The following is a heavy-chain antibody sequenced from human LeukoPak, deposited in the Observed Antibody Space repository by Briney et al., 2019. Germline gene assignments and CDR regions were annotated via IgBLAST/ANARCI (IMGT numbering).Heavy chain of an antibody. CDR3: AKDGRGPCSNADCHVSYHFDY. D-gene: IGHD2-8*01. V-gene: IGHV3-7*01. CDR1: GFTFSTYW. J-gene: IGHJ4*02. CDR2: IRQDGSVK. Sequence: PGGSLRLSCAASGFTFSTYWMSWVRQAPGQGLEGVANIRQDGSVKYYVDSVKGRFAISRDNAKNSLYLHMNSLRADDTAVYYCAKDGRGPCSNADCHVSYHFDYWGQGILVTVSS.